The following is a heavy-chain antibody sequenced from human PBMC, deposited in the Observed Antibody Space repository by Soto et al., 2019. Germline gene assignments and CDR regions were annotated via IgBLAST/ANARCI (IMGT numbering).Heavy chain of an antibody. D-gene: IGHD2-15*01. Sequence: GGSLRLSCAASGFTVSSNYMSWVRQAPGKGLEWVSVIYSGGSTYYADSVKGRFTISRDNSKNTLYLQMNSLRAEDTAVYYCARGHSSGHDAIDISGQATMVTVSS. V-gene: IGHV3-53*01. CDR2: IYSGGST. J-gene: IGHJ3*02. CDR3: ARGHSSGHDAIDI. CDR1: GFTVSSNY.